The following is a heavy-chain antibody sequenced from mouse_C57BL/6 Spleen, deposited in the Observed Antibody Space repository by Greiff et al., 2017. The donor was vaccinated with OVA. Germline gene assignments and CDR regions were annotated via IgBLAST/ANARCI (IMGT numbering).Heavy chain of an antibody. V-gene: IGHV1-52*01. J-gene: IGHJ4*01. Sequence: VQLQQPGAELVRPGSSVKLSCKASGYTFTSYWMHWVKQRPIQGLEWIGNIDPSDSETHYNQKFKDKATLTVDKSSSTAYMQLSSLTSEDSAVYYCARGGFPYYAMDYWGQGTSVTVSA. CDR3: ARGGFPYYAMDY. CDR1: GYTFTSYW. CDR2: IDPSDSET. D-gene: IGHD3-1*01.